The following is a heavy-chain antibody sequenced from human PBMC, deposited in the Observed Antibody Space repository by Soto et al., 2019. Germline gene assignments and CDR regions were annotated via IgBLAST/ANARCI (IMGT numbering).Heavy chain of an antibody. J-gene: IGHJ4*02. CDR2: ISAYNGNT. CDR3: ARGRVVVTAIRFDYFDY. D-gene: IGHD2-21*02. Sequence: ASVKVSCKASGYTFTSYGISWVRQAPGQGLEWMGCISAYNGNTNYAQKLQGRVTMTTDTSTSTAYMELRSLRSDDTAVYYCARGRVVVTAIRFDYFDYWGQGTLVTVSS. V-gene: IGHV1-18*01. CDR1: GYTFTSYG.